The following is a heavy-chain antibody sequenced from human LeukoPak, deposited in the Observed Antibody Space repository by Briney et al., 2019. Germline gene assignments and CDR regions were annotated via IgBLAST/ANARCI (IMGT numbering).Heavy chain of an antibody. D-gene: IGHD5-18*01. J-gene: IGHJ4*02. CDR1: GFTFSSYC. Sequence: PGGSLRLSCATSGFTFSSYCMHWVRQAPGKGLEQVADIRYDGSNKYYADSVKGRFTISRDNSKNTLYLQMNSLRAEDTAMYYCARDVVQLPDYWGQGSLVTVSS. V-gene: IGHV3-33*01. CDR2: IRYDGSNK. CDR3: ARDVVQLPDY.